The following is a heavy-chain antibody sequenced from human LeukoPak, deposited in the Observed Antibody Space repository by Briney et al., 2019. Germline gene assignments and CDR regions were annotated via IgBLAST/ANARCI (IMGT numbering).Heavy chain of an antibody. CDR2: INPNSGGT. J-gene: IGHJ3*02. CDR3: ARAGLNYDSSGYAFDI. D-gene: IGHD3-22*01. Sequence: EASVKVSCKASGYTFTGYYMHWVRQAPGQGLEWMGWINPNSGGTNYEQKFQGRVTMTRDTAISTAYMELSRLRSDDTAVYYCARAGLNYDSSGYAFDIWGQGTMVTVSS. CDR1: GYTFTGYY. V-gene: IGHV1-2*02.